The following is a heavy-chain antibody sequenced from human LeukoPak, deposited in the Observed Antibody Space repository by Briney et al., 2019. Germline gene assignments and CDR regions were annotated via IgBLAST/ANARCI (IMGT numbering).Heavy chain of an antibody. Sequence: GASVKISCKASGYTFTSYYMHWVRQAPGQGLEWMGIINPSGGSTSYAQKFQGRVTMTRDTSTSTVYMELSSLRSEDTAVYYCARSYYDSSGYYYYDDAFDIWGQGTMVTVSS. CDR2: INPSGGST. CDR3: ARSYYDSSGYYYYDDAFDI. CDR1: GYTFTSYY. V-gene: IGHV1-46*01. D-gene: IGHD3-22*01. J-gene: IGHJ3*02.